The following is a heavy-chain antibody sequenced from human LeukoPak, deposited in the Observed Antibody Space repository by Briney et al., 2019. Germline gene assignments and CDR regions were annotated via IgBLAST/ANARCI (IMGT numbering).Heavy chain of an antibody. Sequence: GGSLRLSCAASGFTSSSYGMSWVRQAPGKGLEWVPAISGSGGSTYYADSVKGRFTISRDNSKNTLYLQMNSLRAEDTAVYYCAKDAPYCSGGSCYFDYWGQGTLVTVSS. D-gene: IGHD2-15*01. CDR1: GFTSSSYG. J-gene: IGHJ4*02. V-gene: IGHV3-23*01. CDR3: AKDAPYCSGGSCYFDY. CDR2: ISGSGGST.